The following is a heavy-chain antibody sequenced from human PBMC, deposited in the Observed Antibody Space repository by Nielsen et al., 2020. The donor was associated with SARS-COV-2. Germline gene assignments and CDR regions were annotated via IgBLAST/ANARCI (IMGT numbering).Heavy chain of an antibody. CDR1: GFTFSSYS. CDR2: ISSSSSYI. V-gene: IGHV3-21*01. Sequence: LSLTCAASGFTFSSYSMNWVRQAPGKGLEWVSSISSSSSYIYYADSVKGRFTISRDNAKNSLYLQMSSLRAEDTAVYYCARDKDGDLHFDYWGQGTLVTVSS. J-gene: IGHJ4*02. CDR3: ARDKDGDLHFDY. D-gene: IGHD4-17*01.